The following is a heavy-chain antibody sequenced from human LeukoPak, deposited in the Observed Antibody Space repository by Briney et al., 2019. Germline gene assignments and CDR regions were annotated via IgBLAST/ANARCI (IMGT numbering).Heavy chain of an antibody. V-gene: IGHV3-21*01. J-gene: IGHJ4*02. Sequence: PGGSLRLSCAPSGFTFSSYSMNWVRQAPGKGLEWVSSISSSSSYINYADSVKGRFTISRDNAKNSLYLQMNSLRAEDTAVYYCARAHSSGRSYWGQGTLVTVSS. CDR2: ISSSSSYI. CDR1: GFTFSSYS. D-gene: IGHD6-19*01. CDR3: ARAHSSGRSY.